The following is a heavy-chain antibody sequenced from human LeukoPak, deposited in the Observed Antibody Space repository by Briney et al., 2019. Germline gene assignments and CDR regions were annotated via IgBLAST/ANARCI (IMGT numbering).Heavy chain of an antibody. CDR2: IYYSGST. CDR3: ARRSSTSSGWFDP. J-gene: IGHJ5*02. Sequence: PSETLSLTCAVYGGSFSGYYWSWIRQPPGKGLEWIGYIYYSGSTYYNPSLKSRVTISVDTSKNQFSLKLSSVTAADTAVYYCARRSSTSSGWFDPWGQGTLVTVSS. CDR1: GGSFSGYY. V-gene: IGHV4-34*09. D-gene: IGHD2-2*01.